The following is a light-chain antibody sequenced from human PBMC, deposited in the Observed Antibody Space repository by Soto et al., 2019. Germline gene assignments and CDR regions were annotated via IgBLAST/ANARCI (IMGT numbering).Light chain of an antibody. CDR3: LQYSSYALT. CDR2: DAS. CDR1: QGVRND. J-gene: IGKJ1*01. V-gene: IGKV1-17*01. Sequence: DIQMTQSPSSLSASVGDRVTITCRASQGVRNDLGWYQQKPGKAPERLIYDASSLQSGVPSRFSGSGYRTELTHAISSLQPEDFATYDCLQYSSYALTFGQGTKVDI.